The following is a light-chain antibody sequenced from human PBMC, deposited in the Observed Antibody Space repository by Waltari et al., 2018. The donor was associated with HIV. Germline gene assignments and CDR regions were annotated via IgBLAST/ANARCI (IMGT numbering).Light chain of an antibody. CDR1: NSDVGGYNY. Sequence: QSALTQPASVSGSPGQSITISCTGTNSDVGGYNYVSWYQQYPCKAPKLMMYDVSNRPAGVSNRFSASKSGNTASLTISGLQAEDEADYYCSSYTSSSTVVFGGGTKLTVL. V-gene: IGLV2-14*01. CDR2: DVS. CDR3: SSYTSSSTVV. J-gene: IGLJ2*01.